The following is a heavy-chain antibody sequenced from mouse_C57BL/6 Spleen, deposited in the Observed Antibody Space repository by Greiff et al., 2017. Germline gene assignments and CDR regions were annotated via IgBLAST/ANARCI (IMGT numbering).Heavy chain of an antibody. CDR3: AKKGGGYDGDYYAMDY. CDR1: GFSLTSYG. J-gene: IGHJ4*01. D-gene: IGHD2-2*01. V-gene: IGHV2-5*01. Sequence: QVQLQQSGPGLVQPSQSLSITCTVSGFSLTSYGVHWVRQSPGKGLEWLGVIWRGGSTDYNAAFMSRLSITKDNSKSQVFFKMNSLQADDTAIYYCAKKGGGYDGDYYAMDYWGQGTSVTVSS. CDR2: IWRGGST.